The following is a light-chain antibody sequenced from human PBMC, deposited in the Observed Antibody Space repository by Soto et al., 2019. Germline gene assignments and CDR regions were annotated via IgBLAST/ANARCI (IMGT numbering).Light chain of an antibody. CDR3: QQYNSWTPIT. V-gene: IGKV3-15*01. Sequence: EIVMTQSPATLSVSPGERATLSCRASQSVSSNLAWYQQKPGQAPRLLIYGASTRATGIPARFSGSGSGTDFTLNISSQQSEDFAVYYCQQYNSWTPIT. J-gene: IGKJ5*01. CDR2: GAS. CDR1: QSVSSN.